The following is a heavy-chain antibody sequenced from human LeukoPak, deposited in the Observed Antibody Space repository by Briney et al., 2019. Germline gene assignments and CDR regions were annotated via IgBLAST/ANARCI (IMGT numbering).Heavy chain of an antibody. V-gene: IGHV1-18*01. CDR2: ISAYNGNT. CDR3: ARKVGSGWWYNWFDP. D-gene: IGHD6-19*01. CDR1: GYTFTSYG. J-gene: IGHJ5*02. Sequence: ASVKVSCKASGYTFTSYGISWVRQAPGQGLEWMGWISAYNGNTNFVQKLQGRVTMPTDTSTSTAYMEVRRLRSDDTAVYYCARKVGSGWWYNWFDPWGQGTLVTVSS.